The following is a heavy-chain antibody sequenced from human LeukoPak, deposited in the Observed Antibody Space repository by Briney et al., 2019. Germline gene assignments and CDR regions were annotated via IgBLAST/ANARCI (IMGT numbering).Heavy chain of an antibody. CDR1: GGSFSGYY. J-gene: IGHJ6*02. D-gene: IGHD1-26*01. V-gene: IGHV4-34*01. CDR3: ARGTFSGSYDRILEHRYYYYYYGMDV. Sequence: SETLSLTCAVYGGSFSGYYWSWIRQPPGKGLEWIGEINHSGSTNYNPSLKSRVTISVDTSKNQFSLKLSSVTAADTAVYYCARGTFSGSYDRILEHRYYYYYYGMDVWGQGTTVTVSS. CDR2: INHSGST.